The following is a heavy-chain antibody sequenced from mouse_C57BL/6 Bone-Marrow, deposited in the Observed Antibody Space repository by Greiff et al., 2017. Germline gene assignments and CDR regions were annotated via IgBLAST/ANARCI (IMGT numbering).Heavy chain of an antibody. D-gene: IGHD2-2*01. J-gene: IGHJ1*03. Sequence: VQLQQSGAELVRPGTSVKMSCKASGYTFTNYWIGWAKQRPGHGLEWIGDIYPGGGYTNYNEKFKGKATVTADKSSSTAYMQFSSLTSEDSAIDYCARDYYGYHWYFDVWGTGTTVTVSS. CDR2: IYPGGGYT. CDR1: GYTFTNYW. CDR3: ARDYYGYHWYFDV. V-gene: IGHV1-63*01.